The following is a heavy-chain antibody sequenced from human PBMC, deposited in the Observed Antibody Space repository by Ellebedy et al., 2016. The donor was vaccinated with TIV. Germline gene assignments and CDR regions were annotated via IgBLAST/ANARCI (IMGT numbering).Heavy chain of an antibody. Sequence: ASVKVSCKASGGIFRSFAISWVRQAPGQGLEWMGGIIGVFGTVNYAPKFQGRVTITADESTTTVYMELSSLRYDDTAVYYCARDVAGFDPWGQGTLITVSS. CDR1: GGIFRSFA. J-gene: IGHJ5*02. CDR2: IIGVFGTV. V-gene: IGHV1-69*13. D-gene: IGHD2-15*01. CDR3: ARDVAGFDP.